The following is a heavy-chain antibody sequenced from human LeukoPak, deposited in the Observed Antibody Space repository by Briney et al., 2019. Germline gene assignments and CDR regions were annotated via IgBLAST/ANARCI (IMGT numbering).Heavy chain of an antibody. V-gene: IGHV5-51*01. Sequence: GASLKISCKGSGYSFTSYWIGWVRQMPGKGLEWMGIIYPGDSDTRYSPSFQGQVTISADKSISTAYLQWSSLKASDTAKYYCARSVVGATNLLDYWGQGTLVTVSS. J-gene: IGHJ4*02. CDR1: GYSFTSYW. CDR3: ARSVVGATNLLDY. D-gene: IGHD1-26*01. CDR2: IYPGDSDT.